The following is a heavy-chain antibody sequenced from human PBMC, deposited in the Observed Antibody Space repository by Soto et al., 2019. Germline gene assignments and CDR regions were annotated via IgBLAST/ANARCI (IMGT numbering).Heavy chain of an antibody. D-gene: IGHD6-6*01. V-gene: IGHV1-2*02. Sequence: ASVKVSCKASGYTFTDYNIHWVRQAPGQGLEWVGWINPNSGGTKYAQKLQGRVTMTRDTSISTAYMELSSLRSDDTAVYYCARGTGSSWFDPWGQGTLVTVSS. J-gene: IGHJ5*02. CDR3: ARGTGSSWFDP. CDR2: INPNSGGT. CDR1: GYTFTDYN.